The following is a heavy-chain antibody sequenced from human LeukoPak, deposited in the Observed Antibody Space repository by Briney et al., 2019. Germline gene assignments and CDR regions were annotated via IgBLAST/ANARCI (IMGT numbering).Heavy chain of an antibody. V-gene: IGHV1-24*01. CDR3: ATGGVGATSSVPYYYYYMDV. J-gene: IGHJ6*03. D-gene: IGHD1-26*01. CDR2: FDPEDGET. CDR1: GYTFTSYG. Sequence: ASVKVSCKASGYTFTSYGISWVRQAPGKGLEWMGGFDPEDGETIYAQKFQGRVTMTEDTSTDTAYMELSSLRSEDTAVYYCATGGVGATSSVPYYYYYMDVWGKGTTVTVSS.